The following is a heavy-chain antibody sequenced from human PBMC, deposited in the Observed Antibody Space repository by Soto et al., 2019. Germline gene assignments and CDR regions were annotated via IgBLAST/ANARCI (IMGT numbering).Heavy chain of an antibody. CDR3: VRGYYDSNGQSNTFDI. J-gene: IGHJ3*02. V-gene: IGHV4-59*01. CDR1: GASLSSSY. Sequence: XTLSLTCTVSGASLSSSYWSWIRQSPGKGMEWIGYVYYSGSTNYNPSLKSRVTISVDTSKNQFSLKLSSVNAAEPAVYYCVRGYYDSNGQSNTFDIWGQGTLATVSS. D-gene: IGHD3-22*01. CDR2: VYYSGST.